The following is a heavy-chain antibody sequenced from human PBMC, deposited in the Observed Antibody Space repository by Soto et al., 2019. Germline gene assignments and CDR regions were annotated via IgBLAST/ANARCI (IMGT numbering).Heavy chain of an antibody. CDR1: GGSISSGGYY. CDR2: IYYSGST. V-gene: IGHV4-31*03. Sequence: QVQLQESGPGLVKPSQTLSLTCTVSGGSISSGGYYWSWIRQHPGKGLEWIGYIYYSGSTYYNPSLKSRVPISVDPSKDQFALKLSSVTAADTAVYYCARDLRGEGLGGYYFDYYYGTAVWGQGTTVPVSS. D-gene: IGHD5-12*01. J-gene: IGHJ6*02. CDR3: ARDLRGEGLGGYYFDYYYGTAV.